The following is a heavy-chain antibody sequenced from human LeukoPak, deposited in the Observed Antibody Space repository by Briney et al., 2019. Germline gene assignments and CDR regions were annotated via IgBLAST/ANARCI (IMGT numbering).Heavy chain of an antibody. Sequence: PGGSLRLSCAASGFTFSNYDMNWVRQAPGKGLEWVSSISTSSSYIYYADSVKGRFSISRDNGKQALYLQMGSLRSEDTAVYYCXXXXTAMNGAFDFWGQGTMVTV. CDR1: GFTFSNYD. J-gene: IGHJ3*01. D-gene: IGHD1-1*01. V-gene: IGHV3-21*01. CDR3: XXXXTAMNGAFDF. CDR2: ISTSSSYI.